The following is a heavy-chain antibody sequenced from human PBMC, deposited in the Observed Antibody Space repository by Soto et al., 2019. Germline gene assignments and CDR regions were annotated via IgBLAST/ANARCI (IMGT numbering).Heavy chain of an antibody. CDR1: GFTFSGDG. V-gene: IGHV3-23*01. J-gene: IGHJ4*02. CDR2: ISASGGST. Sequence: PGGSLRLSCAASGFTFSGDGMSWVRQAPGKGLEWVSAISASGGSTYYADSVKGRFTISRDNSNNTLFLQMNSLRAEDTAVYYCAKSRYSDSSGDFYDYWGQGTLVTVSS. D-gene: IGHD3-22*01. CDR3: AKSRYSDSSGDFYDY.